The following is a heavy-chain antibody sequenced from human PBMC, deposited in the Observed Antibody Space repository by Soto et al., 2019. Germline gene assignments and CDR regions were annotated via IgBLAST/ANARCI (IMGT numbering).Heavy chain of an antibody. J-gene: IGHJ6*02. D-gene: IGHD5-12*01. CDR1: GFIFRNDW. V-gene: IGHV3-23*04. CDR2: ISGSGGST. CDR3: AKLATRDLYYYYGMDV. Sequence: EVQLVESGGGLATPGGSLRLSCAASGFIFRNDWMNWVRQAPGKGLEWVSAISGSGGSTYYADSVKGRFTISRDNSKNTLYLQMNSLRAEDTAVYYCAKLATRDLYYYYGMDVWGQGTTVTVSS.